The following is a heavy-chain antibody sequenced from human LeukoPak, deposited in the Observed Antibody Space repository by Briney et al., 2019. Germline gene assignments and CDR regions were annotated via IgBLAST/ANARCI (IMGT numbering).Heavy chain of an antibody. CDR2: FIPIFGTT. CDR3: ARDLGSDITEWGLMDY. CDR1: GGTFGSNA. Sequence: SVKVSCKASGGTFGSNAISWVRQAPGQGLEWMGGFIPIFGTTNSAQKFQGRVTFTADRSTSIAYMELSSLRSEDTAMYYCARDLGSDITEWGLMDYWGQGTLVTVSS. J-gene: IGHJ4*02. V-gene: IGHV1-69*06. D-gene: IGHD3-10*01.